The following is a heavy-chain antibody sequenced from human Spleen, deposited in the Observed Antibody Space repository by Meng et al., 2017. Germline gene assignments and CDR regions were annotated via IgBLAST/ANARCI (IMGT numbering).Heavy chain of an antibody. Sequence: ASVKVSCKVSDYTLTSDGFSWVRQAPGQGLQWMGWINIYNGITNYGRNFQGRVALTTDTSTSTDYMELRSLTSDDTAVYYCATRGNPYLDRWGQGTLVTVSS. J-gene: IGHJ4*02. CDR1: DYTLTSDG. CDR2: INIYNGIT. CDR3: ATRGNPYLDR. V-gene: IGHV1-18*04.